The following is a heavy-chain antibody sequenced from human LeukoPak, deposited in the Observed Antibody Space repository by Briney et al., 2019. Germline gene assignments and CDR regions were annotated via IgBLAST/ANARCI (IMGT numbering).Heavy chain of an antibody. CDR2: IHSSGST. CDR3: ARQDHDYPYFFDL. V-gene: IGHV4-59*08. D-gene: IGHD4-11*01. CDR1: GGSISSYY. J-gene: IGHJ4*02. Sequence: SETLSLTCTVSGGSISSYYWSWIRQPPGKGLEWIAYIHSSGSTNYNPSLKSRVAISVDTSRNHLSLKLTSLTAADTAVYYCARQDHDYPYFFDLWGQGTLVTVSS.